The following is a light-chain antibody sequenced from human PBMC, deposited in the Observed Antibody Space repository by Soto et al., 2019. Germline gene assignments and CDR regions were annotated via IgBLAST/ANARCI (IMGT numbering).Light chain of an antibody. CDR2: DAS. Sequence: EIVLTQSPGTLSLSPGDRATLSCEASQSVNNNYLAWYQHKPGQAPRLLIYDASSRATGIPDRFSGSGSGTDFTLTIRRLEPEDFAVYYCQQYDTSLPYTFGGGTKV. V-gene: IGKV3-20*01. CDR3: QQYDTSLPYT. J-gene: IGKJ4*01. CDR1: QSVNNNY.